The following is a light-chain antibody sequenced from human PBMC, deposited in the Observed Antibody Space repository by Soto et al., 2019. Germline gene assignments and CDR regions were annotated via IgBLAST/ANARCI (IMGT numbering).Light chain of an antibody. Sequence: QSVLTQPPSVSAAPGQKVTISCSGSSFNIGNNYVSWFQQLPGAAPKLLIYHNDKRPSGIPDRFSGSKSGTSATLGITGLQTGDEADYYCGTWDSSMSAAGGVFGGGIKLTVL. CDR1: SFNIGNNY. V-gene: IGLV1-51*01. CDR3: GTWDSSMSAAGGV. J-gene: IGLJ3*02. CDR2: HND.